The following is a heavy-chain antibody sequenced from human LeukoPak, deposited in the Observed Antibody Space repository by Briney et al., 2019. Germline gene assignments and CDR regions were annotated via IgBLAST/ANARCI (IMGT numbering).Heavy chain of an antibody. CDR2: ISYDGSNK. V-gene: IGHV3-30*03. Sequence: PGGSLRLSCAASGFTFSSYGMHWVRQAPGKGLEWVAVISYDGSNKYYADSVKGRFTISRDNSKNTLYLQMNSLRAEDTAVYYRAREILRDYDFWSGTLCGFDLWGRGTLVTVSS. CDR1: GFTFSSYG. CDR3: AREILRDYDFWSGTLCGFDL. D-gene: IGHD3-3*01. J-gene: IGHJ2*01.